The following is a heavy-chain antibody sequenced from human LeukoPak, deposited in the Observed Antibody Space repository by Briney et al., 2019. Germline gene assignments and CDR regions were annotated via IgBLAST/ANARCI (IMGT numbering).Heavy chain of an antibody. CDR1: GYTFTGYY. V-gene: IGHV1-2*02. Sequence: ASVTVSCKSSGYTFTGYYMHWVRQAPGQGLEWMGWINPNSGGTNYAQKFQGRVTMTSDTSISTAYMELSRLRSDDTAVYYCARNRGYSSGWYVYWGQGTLVTVSS. CDR3: ARNRGYSSGWYVY. D-gene: IGHD6-19*01. J-gene: IGHJ4*02. CDR2: INPNSGGT.